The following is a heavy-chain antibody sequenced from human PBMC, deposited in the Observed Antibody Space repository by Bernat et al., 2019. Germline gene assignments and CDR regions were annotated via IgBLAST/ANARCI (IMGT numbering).Heavy chain of an antibody. D-gene: IGHD1-20*01. CDR2: ISYDGSNK. V-gene: IGHV3-30*18. CDR3: AKASITFWWFDP. CDR1: GFTFSSYG. J-gene: IGHJ5*02. Sequence: QVQLVESGGGVVQPGRSLRLSCAASGFTFSSYGMHWVRQAPGKGLEWVAVISYDGSNKYYADSVKGRFTISRDNSKNTLYLQMNSLRAEDTAVYYCAKASITFWWFDPWGQGTLVTVSP.